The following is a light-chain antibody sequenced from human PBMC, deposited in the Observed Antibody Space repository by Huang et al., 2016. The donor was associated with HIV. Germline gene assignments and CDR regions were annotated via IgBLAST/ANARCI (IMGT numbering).Light chain of an antibody. Sequence: EIVMTQSPATLSVSPGERATLSCRASQSVSRNLAWYQQKPGQAPRRLMYGASTRATGIPARFSGSGSGTECTRTISSLQSEDFAVYYCQQYNNWPPLTFGGGTKVEIK. CDR1: QSVSRN. V-gene: IGKV3-15*01. CDR3: QQYNNWPPLT. CDR2: GAS. J-gene: IGKJ4*01.